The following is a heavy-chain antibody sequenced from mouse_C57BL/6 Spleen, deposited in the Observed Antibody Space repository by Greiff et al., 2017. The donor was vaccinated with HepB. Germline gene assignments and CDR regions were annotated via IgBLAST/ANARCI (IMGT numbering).Heavy chain of an antibody. CDR3: ARSLYYDYDGGYFDV. CDR2: IYPGSGNT. V-gene: IGHV1-76*01. CDR1: GYTFTDYY. D-gene: IGHD2-4*01. Sequence: QVQLQQSGAELVRPGASVKLSCKASGYTFTDYYINWVKQRPGQGLEWIARIYPGSGNTYYNEKFKGKATLTAEKSSSTAYMQLSSLTSEDSAVYFCARSLYYDYDGGYFDVWGTGTTVTVSS. J-gene: IGHJ1*03.